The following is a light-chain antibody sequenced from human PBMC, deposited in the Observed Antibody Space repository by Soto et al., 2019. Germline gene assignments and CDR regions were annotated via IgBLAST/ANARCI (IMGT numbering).Light chain of an antibody. CDR1: QNVRSDY. V-gene: IGKV3-20*01. J-gene: IGKJ4*01. CDR2: GVS. CDR3: QQYGNSPRT. Sequence: EIVLTQSPATLSLSPGDRATLSCRASQNVRSDYFAWYQQKPGQAPRVIIFGVSTRASATPDRFRGSGSGTYFTLTIRRLEPDDFALYYCQQYGNSPRTVGGGTKVDIK.